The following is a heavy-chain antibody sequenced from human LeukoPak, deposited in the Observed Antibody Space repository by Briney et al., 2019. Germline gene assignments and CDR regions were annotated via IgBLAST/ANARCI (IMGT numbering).Heavy chain of an antibody. Sequence: SETLSLTCTVSGYSISSGYYWGWIRQPPGKGLEWIGSIYHSGSTYYNPSLKSRVTISVDTSKNQFSLKLSSVTAADTAVYYCARERDPLYYYYMDVWGKGTTVTVSS. V-gene: IGHV4-38-2*02. J-gene: IGHJ6*03. CDR1: GYSISSGYY. CDR2: IYHSGST. CDR3: ARERDPLYYYYMDV.